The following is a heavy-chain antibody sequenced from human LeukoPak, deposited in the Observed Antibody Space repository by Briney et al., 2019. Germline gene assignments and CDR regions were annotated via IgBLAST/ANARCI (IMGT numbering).Heavy chain of an antibody. V-gene: IGHV3-9*01. Sequence: GGSLRLSCAASGFTFDDYAMHWVRQAPGKGLEWVPGISWNSGSIGYADSVKGRFTISRDNVKNSLYLQMNSLRGEDTALYYCAKAEGDYYGMDVRGQGTTVTVSS. CDR2: ISWNSGSI. CDR1: GFTFDDYA. CDR3: AKAEGDYYGMDV. J-gene: IGHJ6*02.